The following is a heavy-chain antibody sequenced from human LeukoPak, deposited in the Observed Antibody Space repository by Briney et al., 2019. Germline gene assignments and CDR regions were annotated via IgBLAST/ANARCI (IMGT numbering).Heavy chain of an antibody. CDR3: AKDPGSSWYGDLDY. D-gene: IGHD6-13*01. CDR1: GFTFSGYW. V-gene: IGHV3-7*03. J-gene: IGHJ4*02. CDR2: IKGDGSEK. Sequence: AGGSLRLSCAASGFTFSGYWMSWVRQAPGKGLEWVANIKGDGSEKYYVDSVKGRFTISRDNAKNSLHWQMNSLRAEDTAVYYCAKDPGSSWYGDLDYWGQGTLVTVSS.